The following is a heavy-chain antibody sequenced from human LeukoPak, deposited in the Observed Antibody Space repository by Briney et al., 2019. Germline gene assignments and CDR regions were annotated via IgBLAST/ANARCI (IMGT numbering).Heavy chain of an antibody. V-gene: IGHV3-43*02. CDR1: GFTFDDYA. D-gene: IGHD2-21*01. J-gene: IGHJ5*02. Sequence: PGGSLRLSCAASGFTFDDYAMHWVRHAPGKGLEWVSLISGDGGSTYYADSVKGRFTISRDNSKNSLYLQMNSLRTEDTALYYCASLNFGGEDWFDPWGQGTLVTVSS. CDR3: ASLNFGGEDWFDP. CDR2: ISGDGGST.